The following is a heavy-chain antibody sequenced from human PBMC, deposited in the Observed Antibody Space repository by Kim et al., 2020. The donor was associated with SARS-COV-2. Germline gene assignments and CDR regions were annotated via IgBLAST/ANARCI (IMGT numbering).Heavy chain of an antibody. CDR2: LYYSGTT. CDR3: ARHKLRSIWFGALGDF. CDR1: GASIESSDSY. Sequence: SETLSLTCTVSGASIESSDSYWGWIRQPPGKGLEWIGSLYYSGTTYYNPSLKSRVTISADTARNQFSLKMTPTTAADTALYYCARHKLRSIWFGALGDF. D-gene: IGHD3-10*01. J-gene: IGHJ4*01. V-gene: IGHV4-39*01.